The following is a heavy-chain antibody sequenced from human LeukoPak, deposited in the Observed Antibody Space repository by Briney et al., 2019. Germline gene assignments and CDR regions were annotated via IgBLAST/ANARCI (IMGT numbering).Heavy chain of an antibody. V-gene: IGHV1-2*02. CDR3: ARSFGTGWHHFDY. CDR2: INPSSGGV. D-gene: IGHD6-19*01. CDR1: GYTFTDYY. J-gene: IGHJ4*02. Sequence: WASVKVSCKASGYTFTDYYMHWVRQAPGQGLEYMGWINPSSGGVYYVQRFQGRVTMTRDTSITTAYMEVTWLKSDDTAIYYCARSFGTGWHHFDYWGQGTLVTASS.